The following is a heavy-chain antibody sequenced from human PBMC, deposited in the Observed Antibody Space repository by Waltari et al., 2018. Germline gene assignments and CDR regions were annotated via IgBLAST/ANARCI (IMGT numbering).Heavy chain of an antibody. V-gene: IGHV4-39*01. J-gene: IGHJ4*02. CDR1: GDSISDNSYY. Sequence: QLQLQESGPGLVKPSETLSLTCTVSGDSISDNSYYWGWLRQPPGKGLAWIATIHFTGTTHYSPSLGSRCARSVDPSQNQVSLKLTSVTAADTAVYDCARGVGSGISEGGDYFDYWGQGTLVTVSS. CDR3: ARGVGSGISEGGDYFDY. D-gene: IGHD1-26*01. CDR2: IHFTGTT.